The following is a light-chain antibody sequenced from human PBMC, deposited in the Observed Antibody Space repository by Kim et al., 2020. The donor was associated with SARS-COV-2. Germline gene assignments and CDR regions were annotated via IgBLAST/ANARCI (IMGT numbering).Light chain of an antibody. Sequence: LSPGERATLSCRASQSVSSNYLAWYQQKPGQAPRLLIYDASSRAAGIPDRFSGSGSGTDFTLTISRLEPEDFAVYYCQQYGRSSYTFGQGTKLEI. J-gene: IGKJ2*01. CDR2: DAS. CDR3: QQYGRSSYT. V-gene: IGKV3-20*01. CDR1: QSVSSNY.